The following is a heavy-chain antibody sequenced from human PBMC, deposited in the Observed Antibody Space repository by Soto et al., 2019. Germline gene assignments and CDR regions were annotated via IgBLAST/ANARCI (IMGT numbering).Heavy chain of an antibody. V-gene: IGHV4-31*03. CDR1: GGSISSGGYY. D-gene: IGHD3-22*01. J-gene: IGHJ5*02. CDR3: ARTGKFYYYDMSGLRFEP. Sequence: KPSETLSLTCTVSGGSISSGGYYWNWIRQHPGKGLEWIGYIYYIGSTYYNPSLKSRVTISLDTSKNQFSLKLSSVTAADTAVYFCARTGKFYYYDMSGLRFEPWGPGVLVTVSS. CDR2: IYYIGST.